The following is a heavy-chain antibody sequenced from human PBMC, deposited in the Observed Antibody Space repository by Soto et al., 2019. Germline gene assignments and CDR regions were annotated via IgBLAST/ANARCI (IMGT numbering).Heavy chain of an antibody. CDR1: GYTFTQYE. J-gene: IGHJ4*02. V-gene: IGHV1-18*04. Sequence: ASVKVFCKASGYTFTQYEISWVRQAPGQGLEWLGLISPNRGSTSSAQKFEGRVTMTTDTSTTTAYLELRSLRSDDTAVYYCVRQYYDLWTHSPDFDYCGPGILVTRFS. D-gene: IGHD3-3*01. CDR2: ISPNRGST. CDR3: VRQYYDLWTHSPDFDY.